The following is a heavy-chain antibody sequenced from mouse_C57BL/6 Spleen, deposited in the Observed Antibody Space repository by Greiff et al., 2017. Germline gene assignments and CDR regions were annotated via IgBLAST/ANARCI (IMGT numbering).Heavy chain of an antibody. Sequence: QVHVKQSGPELVKPGASVKISCKASGYTFTDSYINWVKQRPGQGLEWIGWIFPGSGSTYYNEKFKGKATLTVDKSSSTAYMLLSSLTSEDSAVYFCAPYGNYPYFDVWGTGTTVTVSS. CDR3: APYGNYPYFDV. CDR1: GYTFTDSY. D-gene: IGHD2-1*01. J-gene: IGHJ1*03. CDR2: IFPGSGST. V-gene: IGHV1-75*01.